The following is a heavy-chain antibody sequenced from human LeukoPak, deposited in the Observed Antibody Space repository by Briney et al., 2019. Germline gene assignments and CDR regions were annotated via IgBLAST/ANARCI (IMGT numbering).Heavy chain of an antibody. CDR1: GFTFSSYW. Sequence: GGSLRLSCAASGFTFSSYWMNWVRQALGKGLVWVSRIASDGSSTTYADSVKGRFSISRDNAKNTLYLQMNSLRVEDTAVYYCARGRPHGNDYWGQGTLVTVSS. D-gene: IGHD4-23*01. CDR3: ARGRPHGNDY. J-gene: IGHJ4*02. V-gene: IGHV3-74*01. CDR2: IASDGSST.